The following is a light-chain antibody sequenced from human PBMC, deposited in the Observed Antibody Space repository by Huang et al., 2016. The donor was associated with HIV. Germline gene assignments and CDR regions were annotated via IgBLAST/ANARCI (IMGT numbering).Light chain of an antibody. CDR1: QNINNF. Sequence: IDMTQYPSSLSASVGDRVIITCLASQNINNFLNWYQQKVGEAPQIIISVVSKLRNGVPLRCSGAKSGTNFTLTINNRQPEDFAAYYCQQSFNTVPYTFAQGTKVDIK. J-gene: IGKJ2*01. CDR3: QQSFNTVPYT. CDR2: VVS. V-gene: IGKV1-39*01.